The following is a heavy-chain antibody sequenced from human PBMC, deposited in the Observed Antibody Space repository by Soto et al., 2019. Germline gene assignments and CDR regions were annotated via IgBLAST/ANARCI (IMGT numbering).Heavy chain of an antibody. CDR2: IYYSGSP. D-gene: IGHD1-26*01. CDR1: GGSISSYY. V-gene: IGHV4-59*08. CDR3: ARRWGAAVDY. Sequence: QVQLQESGPGLVKPSETLSLTCTVSGGSISSYYWSWIRQPPGKGLEWIGYIYYSGSPNYNPSLKSRVTISVDTSKNQFSLKLSSVTAADTAVYYCARRWGAAVDYWGQGTLVTVSS. J-gene: IGHJ4*02.